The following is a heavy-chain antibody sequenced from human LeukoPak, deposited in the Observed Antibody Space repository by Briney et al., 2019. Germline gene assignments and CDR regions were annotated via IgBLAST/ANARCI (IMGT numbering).Heavy chain of an antibody. J-gene: IGHJ4*02. CDR2: IDTDGSNT. V-gene: IGHV3-74*01. D-gene: IGHD1-26*01. CDR3: ARDESIAGPSTADY. Sequence: WGSLRLSCAAPGFTFSSFWMHWVCQAPGKGPVWVSRIDTDGSNTIYADPVKGRFTISRDNAKNTLFLQMNSLRAEDTAVYYCARDESIAGPSTADYWVQATLVSVSS. CDR1: GFTFSSFW.